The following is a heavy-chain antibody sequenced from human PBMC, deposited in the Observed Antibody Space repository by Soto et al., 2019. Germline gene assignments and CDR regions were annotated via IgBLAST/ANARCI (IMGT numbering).Heavy chain of an antibody. CDR1: GYSISSGYY. Sequence: SETLSLTCAVSGYSISSGYYWGWIRQPPGKGLEWIGSIYHSGSTYYNPSLKSRVTISVDTSKNQFSLKLSSVTATDTAVYYCARDARTYYDFWSGSYNWFDPWGQGTLVTVSS. V-gene: IGHV4-38-2*02. D-gene: IGHD3-3*01. J-gene: IGHJ5*02. CDR3: ARDARTYYDFWSGSYNWFDP. CDR2: IYHSGST.